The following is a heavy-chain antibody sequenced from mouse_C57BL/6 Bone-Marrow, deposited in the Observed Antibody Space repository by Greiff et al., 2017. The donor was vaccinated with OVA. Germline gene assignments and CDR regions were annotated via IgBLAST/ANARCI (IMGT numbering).Heavy chain of an antibody. V-gene: IGHV1-39*01. CDR2: INPNYGTT. Sequence: VQLQQSGPELVKPGASVKISCKASGYSFTDYNMNWVKQSNGKSLEWIGVINPNYGTTSYNQKFKGKATLTVDQSSSTACMLLNILTSEDSAVYYCARGGKFYYYGSSDYWGQGTTLTVSS. D-gene: IGHD1-1*01. CDR1: GYSFTDYN. J-gene: IGHJ2*01. CDR3: ARGGKFYYYGSSDY.